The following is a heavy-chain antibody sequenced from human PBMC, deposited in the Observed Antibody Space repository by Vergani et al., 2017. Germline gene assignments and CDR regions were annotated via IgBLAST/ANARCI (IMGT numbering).Heavy chain of an antibody. V-gene: IGHV4-61*02. Sequence: QVQLQASGPGRVKPSQTLSLTCTMSGGSISAGYYFWSWIRQPAGKVLEWLGHISASGNASHSPSLKTRVSMSVDTSKNQFSLTVTSVTAADTAIYFCARRSGGYYSGGKVHPIRTAFDVWGHGTVVTVSS. CDR3: ARRSGGYYSGGKVHPIRTAFDV. J-gene: IGHJ3*01. D-gene: IGHD2-15*01. CDR1: GGSISAGYYF. CDR2: ISASGNA.